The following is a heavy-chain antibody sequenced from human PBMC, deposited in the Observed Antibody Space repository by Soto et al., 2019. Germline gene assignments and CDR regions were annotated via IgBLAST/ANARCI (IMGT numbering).Heavy chain of an antibody. CDR1: GFTFSNAW. Sequence: SGGSLRLSCAASGFTFSNAWMNWVRQAPGKGLEWVSAISGSGGSTYYADSVKGRFTISRDNSKNTLYLQMNSLRAEDTAIYYCTKRPRALLTFDYWGQGTLVTVSS. D-gene: IGHD1-26*01. CDR3: TKRPRALLTFDY. J-gene: IGHJ4*02. V-gene: IGHV3-23*01. CDR2: ISGSGGST.